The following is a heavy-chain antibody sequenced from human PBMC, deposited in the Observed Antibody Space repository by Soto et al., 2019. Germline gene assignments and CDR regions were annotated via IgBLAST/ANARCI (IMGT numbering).Heavy chain of an antibody. J-gene: IGHJ5*02. Sequence: SQTLSLTCAISGDSVSSNSAAWNWIRQSPSRGLEWLGRTHYRSKWYNDYAVSVKSRITINPDTSKNQFSLQLNSVTPEDTAVYYCAREVWFGEFPYNWFDPWGQGTLVTVSS. CDR3: AREVWFGEFPYNWFDP. V-gene: IGHV6-1*01. D-gene: IGHD3-10*01. CDR2: THYRSKWYN. CDR1: GDSVSSNSAA.